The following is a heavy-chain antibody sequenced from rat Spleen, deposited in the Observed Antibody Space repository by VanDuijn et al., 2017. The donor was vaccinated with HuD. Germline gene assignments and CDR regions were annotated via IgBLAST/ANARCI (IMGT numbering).Heavy chain of an antibody. CDR2: INKDGSTI. D-gene: IGHD1-11*01. Sequence: EVKLVESGGGLVQPGRSLKLSCAASGFNFNDYWMGWVRQAPGKGLEWIGEINKDGSTINYTPSLKDKFIISRDNAQNTLSLQMSKLGSEDTATYYCATHGLRRVSPDWYFDFWGPGTMVTVSS. CDR1: GFNFNDYW. V-gene: IGHV4-2*01. J-gene: IGHJ1*01. CDR3: ATHGLRRVSPDWYFDF.